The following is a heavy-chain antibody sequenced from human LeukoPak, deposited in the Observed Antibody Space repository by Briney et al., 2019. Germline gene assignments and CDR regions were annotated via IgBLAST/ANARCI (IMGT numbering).Heavy chain of an antibody. V-gene: IGHV3-74*01. D-gene: IGHD3-3*01. Sequence: GGSLRLSCAASGFTFISYWMHWVRPAPGKGLVWVSRVDSDGSSTTYADSVKGRFTISRDNAKNTLYLQMNSLRAEDTAVYYCARGITIFGVVNDAFDIWGQGTMVTVSS. J-gene: IGHJ3*02. CDR2: VDSDGSST. CDR3: ARGITIFGVVNDAFDI. CDR1: GFTFISYW.